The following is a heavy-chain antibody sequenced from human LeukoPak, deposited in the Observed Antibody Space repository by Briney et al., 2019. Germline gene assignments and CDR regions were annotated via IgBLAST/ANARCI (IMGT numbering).Heavy chain of an antibody. CDR2: ISSSSSTI. J-gene: IGHJ4*02. CDR1: GFTFSSYE. CDR3: AKVAKYYYGSETYYFFEH. D-gene: IGHD3-10*01. Sequence: WGSLRLSCAASGFTFSSYEMNWVRQDPGKGLEWVSYISSSSSTIYYADSVKGRFTISRDNAKNSLYLQMNSLRVEDTAVYYCAKVAKYYYGSETYYFFEHWGQGTPVTASS. V-gene: IGHV3-48*01.